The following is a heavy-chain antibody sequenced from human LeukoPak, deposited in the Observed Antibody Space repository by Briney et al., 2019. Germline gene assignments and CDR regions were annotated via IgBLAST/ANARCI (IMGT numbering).Heavy chain of an antibody. Sequence: PGGSLRLSCAVSGFTVSGNYMSWIRQAPGKGLEWVSLIYSDDTTLYADSVKGRFTISRDISKNTLYLQMSSLRAEDTAVYYCARRAGGYSHPYDYWGQGVLVTASS. CDR1: GFTVSGNY. CDR2: IYSDDTT. CDR3: ARRAGGYSHPYDY. V-gene: IGHV3-53*01. D-gene: IGHD4-23*01. J-gene: IGHJ4*02.